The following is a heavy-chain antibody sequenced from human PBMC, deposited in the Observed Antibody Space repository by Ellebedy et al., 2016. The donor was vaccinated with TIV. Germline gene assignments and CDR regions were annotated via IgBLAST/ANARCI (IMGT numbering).Heavy chain of an antibody. Sequence: GGSLRLSCAASGFTFSSYWMHWVRQAPGKELVWVSRIKGDGSSAGYADSVKGRFTISRDNAKNTLYLQMNSLRGEDTAVYYCARTYGNTRPEYWGQGTLVTVSS. CDR3: ARTYGNTRPEY. V-gene: IGHV3-74*01. D-gene: IGHD1/OR15-1a*01. CDR2: IKGDGSSA. J-gene: IGHJ4*02. CDR1: GFTFSSYW.